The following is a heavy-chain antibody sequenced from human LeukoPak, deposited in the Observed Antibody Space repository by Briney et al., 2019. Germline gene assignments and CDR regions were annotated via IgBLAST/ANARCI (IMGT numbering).Heavy chain of an antibody. Sequence: GGSLRLSCAASGFTFSSYAMSWVRQAPGKGLEWVSAISGSGGSTYYADSVKGRFTISRDSSKNTLYLQMNSLRAEDTAVYYCAKRYYDFWSGYFFDYWGQGTLVTVSS. CDR1: GFTFSSYA. CDR2: ISGSGGST. D-gene: IGHD3-3*01. CDR3: AKRYYDFWSGYFFDY. V-gene: IGHV3-23*01. J-gene: IGHJ4*02.